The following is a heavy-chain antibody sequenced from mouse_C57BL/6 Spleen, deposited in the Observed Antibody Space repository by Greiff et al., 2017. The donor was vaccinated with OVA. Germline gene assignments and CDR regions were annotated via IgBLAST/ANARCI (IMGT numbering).Heavy chain of an antibody. CDR2: INPNNGGT. CDR1: GYTFTDYY. V-gene: IGHV1-26*01. D-gene: IGHD1-1*01. J-gene: IGHJ3*01. Sequence: EVQLQQSGPELVKPGASVKISCKASGYTFTDYYMNWVKQSHGKSLEWIGDINPNNGGTSYNQKFKGKATLTVDKSSSTAYMELRSLTSEDSAVYYCARSGYYGSPSFAYWGQGTLVTVSA. CDR3: ARSGYYGSPSFAY.